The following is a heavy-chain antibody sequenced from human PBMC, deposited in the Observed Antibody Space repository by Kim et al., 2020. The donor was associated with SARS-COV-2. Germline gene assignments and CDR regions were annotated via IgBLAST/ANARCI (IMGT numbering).Heavy chain of an antibody. V-gene: IGHV3-23*01. CDR2: IDGSDGTT. J-gene: IGHJ4*02. Sequence: GGSLRLSCTTSGFTFPGYAMSWVRQAPWKGLEWVSSIDGSDGTTYYVDSVKGRFTISRDNSKNTLYLQMTTLRADDTAVYYCMKGGWGSIWDHWGQGTL. CDR1: GFTFPGYA. D-gene: IGHD2-21*01. CDR3: MKGGWGSIWDH.